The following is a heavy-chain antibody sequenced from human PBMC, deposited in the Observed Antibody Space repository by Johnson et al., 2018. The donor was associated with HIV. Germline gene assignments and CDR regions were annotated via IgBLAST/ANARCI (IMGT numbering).Heavy chain of an antibody. CDR1: GFTFSSYW. CDR3: ARAVYSSSSSCAFDI. V-gene: IGHV3-74*01. CDR2: INSDGGST. D-gene: IGHD6-6*01. J-gene: IGHJ3*02. Sequence: VQLVESGGGLVQPGGSLRLSCAASGFTFSSYWMHWVRQAPGRGLVWVSRINSDGGSTTYADSWKGRFTISRDNAKNTLYLQMNSLRAEDTAVYYCARAVYSSSSSCAFDIWGQGTMVTVSS.